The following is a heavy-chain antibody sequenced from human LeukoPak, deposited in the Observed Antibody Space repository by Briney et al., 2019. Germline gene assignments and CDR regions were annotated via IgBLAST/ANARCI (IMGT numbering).Heavy chain of an antibody. V-gene: IGHV4-59*12. Sequence: SETLSLTCTVSGGSISGNYWSWIRQPPEKGLEWIGYIYYTGSTNYNPSLKSRVTISVDTSKNQFSLKLSSVTAADTAVYYCARLASSGGDFDYWGQGTLVTVSS. CDR2: IYYTGST. CDR3: ARLASSGGDFDY. J-gene: IGHJ4*02. CDR1: GGSISGNY. D-gene: IGHD3-22*01.